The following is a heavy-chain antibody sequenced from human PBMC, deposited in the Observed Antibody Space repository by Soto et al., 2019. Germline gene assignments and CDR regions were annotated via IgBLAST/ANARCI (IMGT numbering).Heavy chain of an antibody. CDR3: ARRFETSGRGMDV. Sequence: QVQLVESGGGVVQPGRSLRLSCAASGFTFSSYAMHWVRQAPGKGLEWVSVISYDGSNKYYADSVKGRFTISRDNSKNTLYLQMNSLRAEDTAVYYCARRFETSGRGMDVWGQGTMVTVSS. V-gene: IGHV3-30-3*01. J-gene: IGHJ6*02. D-gene: IGHD3-10*01. CDR2: ISYDGSNK. CDR1: GFTFSSYA.